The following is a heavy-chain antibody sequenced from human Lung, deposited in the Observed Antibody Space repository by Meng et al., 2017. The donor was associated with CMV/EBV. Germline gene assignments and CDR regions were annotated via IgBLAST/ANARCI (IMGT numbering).Heavy chain of an antibody. Sequence: SETLSLTCAVYGGSFSNYYWTWIRQSPGKGLTWIGEIDHNGSPNYSPSLKSRVTMSVDTSNNHFSLKLTSVTAADSGVYYCTRGPMRSWFDPWGQGHLVTVDS. CDR1: GGSFSNYY. CDR3: TRGPMRSWFDP. V-gene: IGHV4-34*01. CDR2: IDHNGSP. J-gene: IGHJ5*02.